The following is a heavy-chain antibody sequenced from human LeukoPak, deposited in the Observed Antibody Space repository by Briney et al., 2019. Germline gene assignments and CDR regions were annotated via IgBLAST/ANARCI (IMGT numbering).Heavy chain of an antibody. D-gene: IGHD3-10*01. CDR3: ASGRWFGEVFKQGWFDP. CDR2: IIPIFGTA. Sequence: SVKVSCKASGGTFSSYAISWVRQAPGQGLEWMGGIIPIFGTANYAQKFQGRVTITTDESTSTAYMELSSLRSEDTAVYYCASGRWFGEVFKQGWFDPWGQGTLVTVSS. V-gene: IGHV1-69*05. CDR1: GGTFSSYA. J-gene: IGHJ5*02.